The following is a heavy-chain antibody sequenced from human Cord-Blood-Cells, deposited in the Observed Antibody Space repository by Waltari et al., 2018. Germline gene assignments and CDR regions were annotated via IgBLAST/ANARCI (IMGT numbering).Heavy chain of an antibody. J-gene: IGHJ4*02. CDR1: GFTFGDYA. Sequence: EVQLVESGGGLVKPGRSLRFSCTASGFTFGDYAMSWFRQAPGKGLEWVGFIRSKAYGGTTEYASSVKGRFTISRDDSKSIAYLQMNSLKTEDTAVYYCTSNPVAGDYWGQGTLVTVSS. V-gene: IGHV3-49*05. CDR3: TSNPVAGDY. CDR2: IRSKAYGGTT. D-gene: IGHD6-19*01.